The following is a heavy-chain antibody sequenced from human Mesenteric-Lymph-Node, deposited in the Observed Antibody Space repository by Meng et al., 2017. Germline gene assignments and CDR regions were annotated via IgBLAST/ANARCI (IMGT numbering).Heavy chain of an antibody. CDR2: ISSDGTNI. Sequence: GESLKISCAASGFTFSSHAMHWVRQAPGKGLEWVAVISSDGTNIYYGDSVKGRFTISRDNSKNTLYLQMNSLRPADTAVYYCARDSSGYTIDNYYYYYGMDVWGQGTTVTVSS. D-gene: IGHD3-22*01. J-gene: IGHJ6*02. CDR3: ARDSSGYTIDNYYYYYGMDV. V-gene: IGHV3-30*01. CDR1: GFTFSSHA.